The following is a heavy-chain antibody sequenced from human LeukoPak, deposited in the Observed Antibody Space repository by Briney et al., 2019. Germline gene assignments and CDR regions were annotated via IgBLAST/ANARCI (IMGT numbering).Heavy chain of an antibody. CDR1: GDSVSINSAA. J-gene: IGHJ6*03. V-gene: IGHV6-1*01. CDR2: TYYRSKWYN. Sequence: SQTLSLTFAISGDSVSINSAAWNWIRQSPSRGLEWLGRTYYRSKWYNDYAVSVKSRITINPDTSKNQFSLQLNSVTPEDTAVYYCARDKYLNGESVSYYYMDVWGKGTTVTVSS. D-gene: IGHD7-27*01. CDR3: ARDKYLNGESVSYYYMDV.